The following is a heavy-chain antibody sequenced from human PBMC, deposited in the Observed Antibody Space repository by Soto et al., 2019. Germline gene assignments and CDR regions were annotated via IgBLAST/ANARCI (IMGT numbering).Heavy chain of an antibody. CDR2: IYIDGSI. CDR1: GFNVNENY. J-gene: IGHJ6*02. D-gene: IGHD1-26*01. CDR3: ARDFTAGATYSGPSYYAMDV. Sequence: GGSLRLSCAASGFNVNENYMTWVRQAPGKGLEWVSIIYIDGSIYYGDSVKGRFTISRDNSKNTLYMQMDSLRADDTAVYYCARDFTAGATYSGPSYYAMDVWGQGTTVTVSS. V-gene: IGHV3-53*01.